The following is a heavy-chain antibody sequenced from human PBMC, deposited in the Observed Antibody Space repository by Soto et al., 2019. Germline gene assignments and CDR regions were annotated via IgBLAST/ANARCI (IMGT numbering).Heavy chain of an antibody. J-gene: IGHJ6*03. D-gene: IGHD2-21*01. CDR1: GFTFSSYA. V-gene: IGHV3-23*01. Sequence: EMQLLESGGGLVQPGGSLRLSCAASGFTFSSYAMSWVRQAPGKGLEWVSAISGSGGSTYYADSVKGRFTISRDNSKNTLYLQMNSLRAEDTAVYYCAKDLSGCGGDCSDYYYYYMDVWGKGTTVTVSS. CDR3: AKDLSGCGGDCSDYYYYYMDV. CDR2: ISGSGGST.